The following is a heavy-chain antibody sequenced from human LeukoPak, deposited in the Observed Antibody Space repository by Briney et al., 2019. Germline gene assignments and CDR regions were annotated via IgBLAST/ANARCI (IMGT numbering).Heavy chain of an antibody. D-gene: IGHD2-21*01. CDR1: GGSMSSYY. Sequence: PSETLSLTCTVSGGSMSSYYWSWIRQPPGKGLEWIGYIYYSGSTKYNPSLKSRVTISVDTSKNQFSLKLSSVTAADTAVYYCAKGGKGFPLGLRFDSWGQGTLVSVSS. J-gene: IGHJ4*02. CDR3: AKGGKGFPLGLRFDS. V-gene: IGHV4-59*01. CDR2: IYYSGST.